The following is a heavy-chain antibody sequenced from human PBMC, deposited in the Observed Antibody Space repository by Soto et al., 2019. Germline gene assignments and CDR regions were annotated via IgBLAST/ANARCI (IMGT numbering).Heavy chain of an antibody. Sequence: PGGSLRLSCAASGFTFSSYWMNWVRQAPGKGLEWVADIKQDGSEKYYVDSVKGRFTISRDNARNSLYLQMNSLRVEDTAVYYCARDWIINSWGRGTLVTVSS. CDR3: ARDWIINS. CDR1: GFTFSSYW. J-gene: IGHJ4*02. CDR2: IKQDGSEK. D-gene: IGHD3-10*01. V-gene: IGHV3-7*01.